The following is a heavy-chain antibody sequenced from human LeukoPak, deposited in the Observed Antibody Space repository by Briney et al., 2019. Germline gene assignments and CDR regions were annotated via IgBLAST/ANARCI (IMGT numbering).Heavy chain of an antibody. Sequence: GGSLRLSCAASGFTVSSNYMSRVRQAPGKGLEWVSAISGSGGSTYYADSVKGRFTISRDNSKNTLYLQMNSLRAEDTAVYYCAKDLIRWLPMGVFDYWGQGTLVTVSS. J-gene: IGHJ4*02. CDR3: AKDLIRWLPMGVFDY. D-gene: IGHD3-22*01. V-gene: IGHV3-23*01. CDR2: ISGSGGST. CDR1: GFTVSSNY.